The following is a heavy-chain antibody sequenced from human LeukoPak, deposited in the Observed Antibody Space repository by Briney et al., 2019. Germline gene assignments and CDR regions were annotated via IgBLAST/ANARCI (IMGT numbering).Heavy chain of an antibody. CDR1: GGSISSYY. D-gene: IGHD6-13*01. Sequence: SETLSLTCTVSGGSISSYYWSWIRQPPGKGLEWIGYIYYSGSTNYNPSLKSRVTISVDTSKNQFSLKLSSVTAADTAVYYCARHRGYSSSWFDPWGQGTLVTVSS. V-gene: IGHV4-59*08. J-gene: IGHJ5*02. CDR3: ARHRGYSSSWFDP. CDR2: IYYSGST.